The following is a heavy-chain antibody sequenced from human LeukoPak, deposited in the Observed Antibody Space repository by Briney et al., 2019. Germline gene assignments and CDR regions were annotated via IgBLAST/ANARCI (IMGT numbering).Heavy chain of an antibody. J-gene: IGHJ4*02. CDR1: GFTFSSYW. CDR2: IKQDGSEK. Sequence: GGSLRLSCAASGFTFSSYWMSWVRQAPGKGLEWVASIKQDGSEKYYVDSVKGRFTISRDNAKNSLYLQMNSLRAEDTAVYYCARDHYDFWSGYYMDYWGQGTLVTVSS. D-gene: IGHD3-3*01. CDR3: ARDHYDFWSGYYMDY. V-gene: IGHV3-7*01.